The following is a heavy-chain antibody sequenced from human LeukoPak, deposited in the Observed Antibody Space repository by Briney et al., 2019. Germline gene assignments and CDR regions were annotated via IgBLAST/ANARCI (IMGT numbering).Heavy chain of an antibody. CDR1: GGTFSSYT. J-gene: IGHJ4*02. D-gene: IGHD3-22*01. CDR3: AADYLDSSGYSPFDY. CDR2: IIPIFGTV. V-gene: IGHV1-69*05. Sequence: SVKVSCKXSGGTFSSYTISWVRQAPGQGLEWMGGIIPIFGTVNYAQKFQGRVTITTDDSTSTAYMELSSLRSEDTAVYYCAADYLDSSGYSPFDYWGQGTLVTVSS.